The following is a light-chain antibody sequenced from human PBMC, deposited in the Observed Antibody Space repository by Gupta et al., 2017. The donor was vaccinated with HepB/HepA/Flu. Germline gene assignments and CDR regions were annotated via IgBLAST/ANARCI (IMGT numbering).Light chain of an antibody. CDR1: QRISSY. CDR2: AAS. CDR3: QQSYGTPLT. Sequence: DIQMTQSPSSLSASVGDRVTINCRASQRISSYLNWYQQKPGKAPKLLIYAASISQRGVPSRFSGSGSGTDFTLTISMLQPEDFATYYCQQSYGTPLTFGPGTKVDIK. V-gene: IGKV1-39*01. J-gene: IGKJ3*01.